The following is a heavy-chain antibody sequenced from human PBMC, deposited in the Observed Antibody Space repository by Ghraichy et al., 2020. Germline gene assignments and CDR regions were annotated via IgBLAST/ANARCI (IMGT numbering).Heavy chain of an antibody. CDR1: GFTFSNSW. D-gene: IGHD1-1*01. J-gene: IGHJ4*02. Sequence: GSLNISCAPSGFTFSNSWMIWVRQAPGKGLQWVANTNQDGRQKYHVDSVKGRFTISRDNAKNSLYLQMNSLRVEDTGLYYCARGFGKGTVDFWGQGTLVTVSS. V-gene: IGHV3-7*03. CDR2: TNQDGRQK. CDR3: ARGFGKGTVDF.